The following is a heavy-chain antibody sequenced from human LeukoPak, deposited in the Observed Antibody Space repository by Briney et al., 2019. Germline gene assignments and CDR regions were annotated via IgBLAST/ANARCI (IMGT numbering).Heavy chain of an antibody. CDR3: ARGPVDTTGRHYYGSGRRAFDI. V-gene: IGHV4-59*01. CDR2: IYYSGST. D-gene: IGHD3-10*01. J-gene: IGHJ3*02. CDR1: GGSISTYY. Sequence: SETLSLTCTVSGGSISTYYWTWIRQPPGKGLEWIGYIYYSGSTNYNPSLKSRVTISVDTSKNQFSLKLSSVTAAGTAVYYCARGPVDTTGRHYYGSGRRAFDIWGQGTMVTVSS.